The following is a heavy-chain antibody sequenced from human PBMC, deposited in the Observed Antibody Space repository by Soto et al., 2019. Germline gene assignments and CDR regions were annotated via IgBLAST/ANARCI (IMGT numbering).Heavy chain of an antibody. CDR3: AKALRSTFTTGYYMDV. CDR2: ISGSGST. Sequence: EVQLLESGGGLVQPGGSLRLACAASGFTVSSYAMSWVRQAPGKGLEWVSVISGSGSTYSAASVKGRFTTSRDSSKNTVSQQTNNLLAEDTAVYYCAKALRSTFTTGYYMDVWGRGTPVTVSS. CDR1: GFTVSSYA. J-gene: IGHJ6*03. V-gene: IGHV3-23*01. D-gene: IGHD4-17*01.